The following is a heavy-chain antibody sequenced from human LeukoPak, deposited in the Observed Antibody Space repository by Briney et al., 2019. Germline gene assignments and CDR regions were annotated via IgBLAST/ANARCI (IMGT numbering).Heavy chain of an antibody. CDR1: SGSISSYS. CDR3: ARDYYGSGSYLDY. J-gene: IGHJ4*02. Sequence: SETLSLTCTVSSGSISSYSWSWIRQPAGKGLEWIGRNYSTGSTNDNPSLKSRVTMSVDTSKNQFSLKVNSVTAADTGVYYCARDYYGSGSYLDYWGQGTLVTVSS. CDR2: NYSTGST. D-gene: IGHD3-10*01. V-gene: IGHV4-4*07.